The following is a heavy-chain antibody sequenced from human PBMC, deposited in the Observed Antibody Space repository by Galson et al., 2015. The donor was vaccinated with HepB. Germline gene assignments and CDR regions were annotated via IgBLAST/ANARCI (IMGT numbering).Heavy chain of an antibody. CDR2: ISWDGGST. J-gene: IGHJ3*02. CDR3: AKDMRMATTMDAFDI. Sequence: SLRLSCAASGFTFDDYTMHWVRQAPGKGLEWVSLISWDGGSTYYADSVKGRFTISGDNSKNSLYLQMNSLRTEDTALYYCAKDMRMATTMDAFDIWGQGTMVTVSS. D-gene: IGHD5-24*01. CDR1: GFTFDDYT. V-gene: IGHV3-43*01.